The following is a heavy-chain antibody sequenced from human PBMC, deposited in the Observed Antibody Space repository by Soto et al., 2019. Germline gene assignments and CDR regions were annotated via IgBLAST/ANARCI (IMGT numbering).Heavy chain of an antibody. CDR3: ARRGVSSYYSNY. J-gene: IGHJ4*02. D-gene: IGHD2-15*01. CDR1: GGSISDSSYF. CDR2: IYYSGST. Sequence: QLQLQESGPGLVKPSETLSLTCTVSGGSISDSSYFWDWIRQPPGKGLEWIGNIYYSGSTYYNLSLKSRVPISVDTSKNQFSLKLSSVTAADTAVYYCARRGVSSYYSNYWGLGTLVTVSS. V-gene: IGHV4-39*01.